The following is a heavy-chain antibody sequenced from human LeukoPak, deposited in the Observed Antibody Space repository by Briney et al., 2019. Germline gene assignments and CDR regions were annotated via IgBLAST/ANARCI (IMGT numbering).Heavy chain of an antibody. CDR1: GFTVNNNY. Sequence: GGSLRLSCAASGFTVNNNYMSWVRQAPGKGLEWVSVIYSGSSSFYADSVKGRFIISRDNSKNTVYLQMNSLRVEDTAVYYCARGIGGNSGFDYWGQGTLVTVSS. V-gene: IGHV3-66*01. CDR2: IYSGSSS. CDR3: ARGIGGNSGFDY. J-gene: IGHJ4*02. D-gene: IGHD4-23*01.